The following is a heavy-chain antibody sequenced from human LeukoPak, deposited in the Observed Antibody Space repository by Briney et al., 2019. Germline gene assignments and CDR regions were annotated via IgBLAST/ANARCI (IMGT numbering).Heavy chain of an antibody. CDR1: GGSISSSSYY. J-gene: IGHJ4*02. Sequence: SETLSLTCTVSGGSISSSSYYWGRIRQPPGKGLEWIGSIYYSGSTYYNPSLKSRVTISVDTSKNQLSLKLTSVTAADTAVYYCARLGFYGSGSYLDYWGQGTLVTVSS. D-gene: IGHD3-10*01. CDR3: ARLGFYGSGSYLDY. CDR2: IYYSGST. V-gene: IGHV4-39*01.